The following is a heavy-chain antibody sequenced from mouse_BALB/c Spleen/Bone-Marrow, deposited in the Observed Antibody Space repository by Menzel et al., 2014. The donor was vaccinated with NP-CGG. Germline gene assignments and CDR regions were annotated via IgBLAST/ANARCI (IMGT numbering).Heavy chain of an antibody. D-gene: IGHD1-1*01. CDR1: GFDFRRYW. V-gene: IGHV4-1*02. Sequence: EVQVVESGGGLVQPGGSLKLSCAASGFDFRRYWMSWVRQAPGKGLEWIGEINPESSTINYTPSLKDKFIISRDNAKNTLYLQMSKVRYYDSSLDYCPSLRYSVHFVVWSQAASFTVAS. CDR3: PSLRYSVHFVV. J-gene: IGHJ2*02. CDR2: INPESSTI.